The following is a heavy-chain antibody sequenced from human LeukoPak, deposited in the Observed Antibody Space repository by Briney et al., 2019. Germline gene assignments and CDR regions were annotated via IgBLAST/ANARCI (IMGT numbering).Heavy chain of an antibody. Sequence: HPSETLSLTCAVYGGSFSDYYWSWIRQPPGKGLEWIGEINHSGGTNYNPSLKSRVTISVDTSKNQFSLKLSSVTAADTAVYYCARGGVVVTARFFYWGQGTLVTVSS. CDR2: INHSGGT. CDR3: ARGGVVVTARFFY. V-gene: IGHV4-34*01. J-gene: IGHJ4*02. CDR1: GGSFSDYY. D-gene: IGHD2-21*02.